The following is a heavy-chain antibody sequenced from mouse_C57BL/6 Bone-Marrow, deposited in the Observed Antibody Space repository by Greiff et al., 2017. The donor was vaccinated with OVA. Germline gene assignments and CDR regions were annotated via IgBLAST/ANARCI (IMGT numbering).Heavy chain of an antibody. J-gene: IGHJ1*03. CDR3: AKHYGSSYPHWYFDV. V-gene: IGHV1-26*01. CDR1: GYTFTDYY. Sequence: EVQLQQSGPELVKPGASVKISCKASGYTFTDYYMNWVKQSHGKSLEWIGDINPNNGGTSYNQKFKGKATLTVDKSSSTAYMELRSLTSEDSAVYYCAKHYGSSYPHWYFDVWGTGTTVTVSS. D-gene: IGHD1-1*01. CDR2: INPNNGGT.